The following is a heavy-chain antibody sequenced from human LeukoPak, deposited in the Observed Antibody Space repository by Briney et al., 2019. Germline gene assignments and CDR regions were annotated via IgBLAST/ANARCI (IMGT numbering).Heavy chain of an antibody. J-gene: IGHJ6*02. D-gene: IGHD2-15*01. Sequence: GASVKVSSKASGYTFTGYYMHWVRQAPGQGLEWMGWINPNSGGTNYAQKFQGRVTMTRDTSISTAYMELSRLRSDDTAVYYCARGYCSGGSCYRYYYYGMDVWGQGTTVTVSS. V-gene: IGHV1-2*02. CDR3: ARGYCSGGSCYRYYYYGMDV. CDR1: GYTFTGYY. CDR2: INPNSGGT.